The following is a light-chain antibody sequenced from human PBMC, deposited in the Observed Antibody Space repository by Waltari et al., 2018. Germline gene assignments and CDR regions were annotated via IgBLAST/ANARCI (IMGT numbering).Light chain of an antibody. J-gene: IGKJ1*01. CDR3: QNHERLPAT. Sequence: EIVLTQSPGTLSLSPGERATLSCRASQSIGRYLVWYQQKPGQAPRLLIYASSSRATCIPDRFRGSGSGTDFSLTISRLEPEDFAVYYCQNHERLPATFGQGTKVEIK. V-gene: IGKV3-20*01. CDR1: QSIGRY. CDR2: ASS.